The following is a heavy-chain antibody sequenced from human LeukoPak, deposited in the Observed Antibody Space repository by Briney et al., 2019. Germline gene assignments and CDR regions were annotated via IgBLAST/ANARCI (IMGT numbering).Heavy chain of an antibody. CDR3: AREDDSSGYSSFDY. V-gene: IGHV4-4*07. Sequence: SETLSLTCTVSGGSISSYYWSWIRQPAGKGLEWIGRIYTSGSTNYNPSLKSRVTMSVDTSKNQFSLKLSSVTAADTAVYYCAREDDSSGYSSFDYWGQGTLVTVSS. D-gene: IGHD3-22*01. CDR2: IYTSGST. CDR1: GGSISSYY. J-gene: IGHJ4*02.